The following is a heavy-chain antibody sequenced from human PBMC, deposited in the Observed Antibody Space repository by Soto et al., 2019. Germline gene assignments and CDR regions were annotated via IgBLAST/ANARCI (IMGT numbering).Heavy chain of an antibody. CDR2: IYVSDST. Sequence: EVQLVETGGGLIQPGGSLRLSCAASGFTVSSHYMTWVRQTPGKGLEWVSIIYVSDSTFYADSVKGRFTISRDNSKNTVYLHLNNLRAEDTAMYYCATPVTRMIAFDLWGQGTMVTVSS. D-gene: IGHD4-17*01. CDR3: ATPVTRMIAFDL. J-gene: IGHJ3*01. CDR1: GFTVSSHY. V-gene: IGHV3-53*02.